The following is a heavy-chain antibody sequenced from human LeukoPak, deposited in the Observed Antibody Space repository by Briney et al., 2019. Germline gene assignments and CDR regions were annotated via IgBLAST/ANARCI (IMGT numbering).Heavy chain of an antibody. Sequence: SETLSLTCAVSGYSISSDNYWVWIRQPPGQGLEWTVGIYHSGSTYYNPSLKSRVTMSVDTSKNPLSLKLSAVTAADRAVYYCARAPRDSSSSHYMRRFDCWGQGTLVTASS. CDR3: ARAPRDSSSSHYMRRFDC. CDR2: IYHSGST. J-gene: IGHJ4*02. CDR1: GYSISSDNY. D-gene: IGHD3-22*01. V-gene: IGHV4-38-2*01.